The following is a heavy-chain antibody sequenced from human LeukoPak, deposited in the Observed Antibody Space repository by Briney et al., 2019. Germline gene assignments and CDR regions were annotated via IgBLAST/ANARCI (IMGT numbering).Heavy chain of an antibody. D-gene: IGHD6-13*01. V-gene: IGHV4-39*07. Sequence: SGTLSLTCTVSDDSINSSNYYWAWTRQPPGKGLEWIGSINYSGNTQYNPSLESRVTMTIDTSKKHFSLKLNSVTAADTAVYFCARGLGGSSWTDYWGQGTLVTVSS. CDR3: ARGLGGSSWTDY. CDR2: INYSGNT. J-gene: IGHJ4*02. CDR1: DDSINSSNYY.